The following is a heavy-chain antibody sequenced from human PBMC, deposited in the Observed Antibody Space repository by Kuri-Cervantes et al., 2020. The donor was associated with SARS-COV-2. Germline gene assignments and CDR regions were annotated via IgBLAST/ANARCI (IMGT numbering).Heavy chain of an antibody. CDR3: ATPAPEYGGNSGGLVF. D-gene: IGHD4-23*01. CDR1: GFTFHYYG. CDR2: IRWSGGNI. V-gene: IGHV3-20*04. J-gene: IGHJ4*02. Sequence: GESLKISCAASGFTFHYYGMSWVRQAPGKGLEWVSGIRWSGGNIDYADSVKGRLTVSRDNARKSLYLQINSLRAEDTAVYYCATPAPEYGGNSGGLVFWGQGTLVTVSS.